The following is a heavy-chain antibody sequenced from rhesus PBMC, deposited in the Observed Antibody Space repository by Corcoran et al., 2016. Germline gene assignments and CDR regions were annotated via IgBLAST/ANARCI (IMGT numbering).Heavy chain of an antibody. CDR2: IYGGGGST. Sequence: QVQLQESGPGVVKPSETLSLTCAVSGGFISSYWWGWIRQPPGKGREWIGQIYGGGGSTSYNPSLKSRVTISSDTSKNQFSLKLSSVTAADTAVYYCAKLYLRAFDYWGQGVLVTVSS. CDR1: GGFISSYW. J-gene: IGHJ4*01. D-gene: IGHD3-3*01. V-gene: IGHV4-147*01. CDR3: AKLYLRAFDY.